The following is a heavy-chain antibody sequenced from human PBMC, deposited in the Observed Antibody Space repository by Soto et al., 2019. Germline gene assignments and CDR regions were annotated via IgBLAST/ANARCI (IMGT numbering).Heavy chain of an antibody. D-gene: IGHD1-26*01. CDR1: GYTFTSYG. J-gene: IGHJ5*02. Sequence: ASVKVSCKASGYTFTSYGISWVRQAPGQGLEWMGWINTYNANTNYAQELQGRVTLTTDTSTSTAYMEVRSLRSDDTAVYYCARNDRGSYYGVDPWGQGTLVTVSS. CDR3: ARNDRGSYYGVDP. CDR2: INTYNANT. V-gene: IGHV1-18*01.